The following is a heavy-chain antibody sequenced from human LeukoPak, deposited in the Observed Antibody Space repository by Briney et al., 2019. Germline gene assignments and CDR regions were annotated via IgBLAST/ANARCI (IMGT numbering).Heavy chain of an antibody. J-gene: IGHJ4*02. Sequence: PGGSLRLSCAASGFTFSSYSMNWVRQAPGKGLEWVSSISSSSSYIYYADSVKGRFTISRDNAKNSLYLQMNSLRAEDTAVYYCARAQAAGGYYFDYWGQGTLVTVSS. CDR1: GFTFSSYS. V-gene: IGHV3-21*01. CDR2: ISSSSSYI. CDR3: ARAQAAGGYYFDY. D-gene: IGHD6-13*01.